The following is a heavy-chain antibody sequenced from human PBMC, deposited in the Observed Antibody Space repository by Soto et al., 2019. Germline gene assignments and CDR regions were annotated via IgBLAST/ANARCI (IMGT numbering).Heavy chain of an antibody. D-gene: IGHD3-3*01. CDR1: GFTFSSYW. Sequence: GGSLRLSCAASGFTFSSYWMSWVRQAPGKGLEWVANIKQDGSEKYYVDSGKGRFTISRDNAKNSLYLQMNSLRAEDTAVYYCARDFRYYDFWSHQRMSRNWFDPWGQGTLVTVSS. CDR2: IKQDGSEK. J-gene: IGHJ5*02. CDR3: ARDFRYYDFWSHQRMSRNWFDP. V-gene: IGHV3-7*01.